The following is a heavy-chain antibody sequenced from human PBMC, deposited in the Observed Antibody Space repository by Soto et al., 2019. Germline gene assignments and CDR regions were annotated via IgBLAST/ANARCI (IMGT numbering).Heavy chain of an antibody. CDR3: ARDQPGYSYGYGLGY. CDR2: ISSSSSYI. V-gene: IGHV3-21*01. D-gene: IGHD5-18*01. CDR1: GFTFSSYS. Sequence: EVLLVESGGGLVKPGGSLRLSCAASGFTFSSYSMNWVRQAPGKGLEWVSSISSSSSYIYYADSVKGRFTISRDNANHSPYMQMSGLRADDTAVYYCARDQPGYSYGYGLGYWGQGTLVTVSS. J-gene: IGHJ4*02.